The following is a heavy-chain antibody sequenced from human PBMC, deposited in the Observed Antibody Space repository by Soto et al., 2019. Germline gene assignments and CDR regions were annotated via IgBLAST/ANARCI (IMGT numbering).Heavy chain of an antibody. CDR1: GCYFSCYY. J-gene: IGHJ6*02. D-gene: IGHD6-19*01. CDR3: ARGGIGGWPYYYYVMDV. V-gene: IGHV4-34*01. Sequence: SVTLSRTCAVDGCYFSCYYWSWIRQTPGKGLEWIGEINHSGSTNYNPSLKSRVTISVDTSKNQFSLKLSSVTAADTAVYYCARGGIGGWPYYYYVMDVWGQGTKVTVSS. CDR2: INHSGST.